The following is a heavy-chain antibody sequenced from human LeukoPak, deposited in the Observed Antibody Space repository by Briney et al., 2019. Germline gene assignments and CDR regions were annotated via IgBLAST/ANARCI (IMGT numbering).Heavy chain of an antibody. D-gene: IGHD1-7*01. CDR2: IIPIFGTA. Sequence: SVNVSCKASGSTFSSYAISWVRQAPGQVLEWMGGIIPIFGTANYAQKFQGRVTITADESTSTAYMELSSLRSEDTAVYYCARDSPSLTGTTLNWFDPWGQGTLVTVSS. V-gene: IGHV1-69*01. CDR3: ARDSPSLTGTTLNWFDP. CDR1: GSTFSSYA. J-gene: IGHJ5*02.